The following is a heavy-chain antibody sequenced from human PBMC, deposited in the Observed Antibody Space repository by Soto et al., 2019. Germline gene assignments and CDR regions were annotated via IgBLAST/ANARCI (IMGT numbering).Heavy chain of an antibody. D-gene: IGHD5-18*01. V-gene: IGHV3-21*01. Sequence: PGGSLRLSCAASGFTFSSYSMNWVRQAPGKGLEWVSSISSSSSYIYYADSVKGRFTISRDNAKNSLYLQMNSLRAEDTAVYYCTSDTARVYYGMDVWGQGTTVTVSS. J-gene: IGHJ6*02. CDR3: TSDTARVYYGMDV. CDR2: ISSSSSYI. CDR1: GFTFSSYS.